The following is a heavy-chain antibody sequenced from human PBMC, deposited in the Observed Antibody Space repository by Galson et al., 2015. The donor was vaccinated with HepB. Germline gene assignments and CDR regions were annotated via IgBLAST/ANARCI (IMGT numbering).Heavy chain of an antibody. CDR2: IVPVFGAA. Sequence: SVKVSCKASGGTVSSYVISWVRQAPGQGLEWMGGIVPVFGAANYAQKFQGRVTITANESTNTAYMELSSLRSEDTAVYYCARDRWSYLGSSAFDIWGQGTRVTVSS. CDR1: GGTVSSYV. D-gene: IGHD1-26*01. V-gene: IGHV1-69*13. J-gene: IGHJ3*02. CDR3: ARDRWSYLGSSAFDI.